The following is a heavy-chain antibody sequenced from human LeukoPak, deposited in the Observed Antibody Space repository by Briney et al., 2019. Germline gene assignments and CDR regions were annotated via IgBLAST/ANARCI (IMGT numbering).Heavy chain of an antibody. V-gene: IGHV3-30*03. CDR2: ISYDGSNK. J-gene: IGHJ6*02. D-gene: IGHD1-14*01. CDR3: ARAYDPEYYYGMDV. CDR1: GFTFSSYG. Sequence: GGSLRLSCAASGFTFSSYGMHWVRQAPGKGLEWVAVISYDGSNKYYADSVKGRFTISRDNSKNTLYLQMNSLRAEDTALYHCARAYDPEYYYGMDVWGQGTTVTVSS.